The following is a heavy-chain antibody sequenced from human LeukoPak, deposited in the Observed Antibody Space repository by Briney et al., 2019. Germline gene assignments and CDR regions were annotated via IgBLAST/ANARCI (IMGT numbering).Heavy chain of an antibody. CDR1: GFTFSNAW. D-gene: IGHD3-22*01. J-gene: IGHJ3*02. V-gene: IGHV3-15*01. CDR3: TTGGVIVVVITPDDAFGI. CDR2: IRSKTDGGTT. Sequence: GGSLRLSCAASGFTFSNAWMSWVRQAPGKGLEWVGRIRSKTDGGTTDYAAPVKGRFTISRDDSKNTLYLQMNSLKTEDTAVYYCTTGGVIVVVITPDDAFGIWGQRVIVTVSS.